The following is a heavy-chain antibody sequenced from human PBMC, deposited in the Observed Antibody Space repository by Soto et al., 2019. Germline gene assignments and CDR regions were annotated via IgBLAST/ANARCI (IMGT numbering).Heavy chain of an antibody. CDR2: IYDTGISGYTPST. Sequence: KPSETLSLTCSVSSDSMNSGGYYWSWIRQHPGKGLEWIGYIYDTGISGYTPSTSYNPSLKSRVTMSVDTSKSQFSLKLTSVTAADTAVYYCARGEDAFFYYGLDVWGQGITVTVSS. V-gene: IGHV4-61*08. CDR3: ARGEDAFFYYGLDV. CDR1: SDSMNSGGYY. J-gene: IGHJ6*02.